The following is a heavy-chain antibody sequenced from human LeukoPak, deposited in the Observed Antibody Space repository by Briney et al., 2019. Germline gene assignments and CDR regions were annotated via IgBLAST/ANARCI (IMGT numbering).Heavy chain of an antibody. V-gene: IGHV3-21*01. D-gene: IGHD7-27*01. CDR2: ISSSSSYI. CDR1: GFTFDDYA. CDR3: ARDQLTGAQGV. Sequence: PGGSLRLSCAASGFTFDDYAMSWVRQAPGKGLEWVSSISSSSSYIYYADSVKGRFTISRDNAKNSLYLQMNSLRAEDTAVYYCARDQLTGAQGVWGKGTTVTVSS. J-gene: IGHJ6*04.